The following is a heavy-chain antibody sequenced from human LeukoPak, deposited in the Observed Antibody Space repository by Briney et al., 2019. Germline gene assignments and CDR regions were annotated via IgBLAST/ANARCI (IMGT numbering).Heavy chain of an antibody. Sequence: SETLSLTCAVYGGSFSGYYWSWIRQPPGKGLEWIGEIKHSGSTNYNPSLKSRVTMSVDTSKNQFSLKLSSVTAADTAVYYCARDRPGPYLGAAPFDYWGQGTLVTVSS. D-gene: IGHD1-26*01. V-gene: IGHV4-34*01. CDR3: ARDRPGPYLGAAPFDY. CDR1: GGSFSGYY. CDR2: IKHSGST. J-gene: IGHJ4*02.